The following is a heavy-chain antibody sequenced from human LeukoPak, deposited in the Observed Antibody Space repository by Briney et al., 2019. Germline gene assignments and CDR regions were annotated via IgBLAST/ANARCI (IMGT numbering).Heavy chain of an antibody. CDR1: GGSISSYY. D-gene: IGHD3-10*01. V-gene: IGHV4-59*08. CDR3: ARVPYYYGSGSPRWGYYFDY. Sequence: SETLSLTCTVSGGSISSYYWSWIRQPPGKGLEWIGYIYYSGSTNYNPSLKSRVTISVDTSKNHFSLKLTSVTAADTAVYYCARVPYYYGSGSPRWGYYFDYWGQGTLVTVSS. J-gene: IGHJ4*02. CDR2: IYYSGST.